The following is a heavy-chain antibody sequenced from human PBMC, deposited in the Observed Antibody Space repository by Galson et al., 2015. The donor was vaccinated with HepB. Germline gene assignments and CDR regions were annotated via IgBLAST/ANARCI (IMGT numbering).Heavy chain of an antibody. V-gene: IGHV3-43*01. J-gene: IGHJ4*02. Sequence: SLRLSCAASGFSFEDYTMHWVRQAPGKGLEWVSLISWDGGRTNYAGSVKGRFTISRDNSKSSLYLRMNSLRAEDTAVYYCSKGGSSSWLEYYFHYWGQGTLVTVSS. CDR1: GFSFEDYT. CDR3: SKGGSSSWLEYYFHY. D-gene: IGHD6-13*01. CDR2: ISWDGGRT.